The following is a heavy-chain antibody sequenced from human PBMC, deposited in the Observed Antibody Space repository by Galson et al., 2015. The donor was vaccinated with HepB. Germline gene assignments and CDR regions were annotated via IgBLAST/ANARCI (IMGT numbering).Heavy chain of an antibody. CDR3: ARENYYDGSGSDAFDM. CDR1: GFTFSTYA. J-gene: IGHJ3*02. Sequence: SLRLSCAASGFTFSTYAMTWVRQAPGKGLEWVADIKQDGNEQHYVDSVEGRFTISRDNARNSLFLQMDSLRAEDTAVYYCARENYYDGSGSDAFDMWGQGTMVTVS. D-gene: IGHD3-22*01. V-gene: IGHV3-7*01. CDR2: IKQDGNEQ.